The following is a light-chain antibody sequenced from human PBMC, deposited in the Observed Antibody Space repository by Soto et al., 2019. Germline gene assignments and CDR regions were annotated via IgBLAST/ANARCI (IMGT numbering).Light chain of an antibody. Sequence: QSALTQPPSVSGAPGQRVTISCTGSSSNIGAGYDVHWYQQLPGTAPKLLIYANSNRPSGIPDRFSGSKSGTSATLGITGFQTGDEADYYCGSWDSSLSAYVFGTGTKVTVL. CDR3: GSWDSSLSAYV. CDR2: ANS. CDR1: SSNIGAGYD. J-gene: IGLJ1*01. V-gene: IGLV1-40*01.